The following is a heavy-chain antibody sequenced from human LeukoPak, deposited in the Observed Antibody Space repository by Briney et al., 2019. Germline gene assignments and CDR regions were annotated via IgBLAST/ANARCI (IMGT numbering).Heavy chain of an antibody. J-gene: IGHJ4*02. Sequence: ASVKVACKASGGTLIIHFISWVRQAPGQGLEWMGRIVPMIGIVNYAQKFQGRVTITADKSTNTAYMELNNLRFEDTAVYYCARHSSRGQYYAFDFWGQGALVTVSP. D-gene: IGHD3-3*01. CDR2: IVPMIGIV. CDR3: ARHSSRGQYYAFDF. CDR1: GGTLIIHF. V-gene: IGHV1-69*02.